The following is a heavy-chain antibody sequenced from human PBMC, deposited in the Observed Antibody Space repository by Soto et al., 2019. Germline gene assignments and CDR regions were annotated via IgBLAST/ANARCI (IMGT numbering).Heavy chain of an antibody. CDR3: ARGRSGSNYGDTQMYDY. V-gene: IGHV1-8*01. J-gene: IGHJ4*02. D-gene: IGHD4-17*01. CDR2: MNPNSGNT. Sequence: QVQLVQSGAEVKKPGASVKVSCKASGYTFTSYDINWVRQATGQGLEWMGWMNPNSGNTGYAQKFQGIVTMTRNTSISTAYMELSSLRSEDTAVYYCARGRSGSNYGDTQMYDYWGQGTLVTVSS. CDR1: GYTFTSYD.